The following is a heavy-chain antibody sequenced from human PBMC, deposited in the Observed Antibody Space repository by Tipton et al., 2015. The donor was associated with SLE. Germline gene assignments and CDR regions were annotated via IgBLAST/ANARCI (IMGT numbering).Heavy chain of an antibody. Sequence: SLRLSCVASGFIDSSKYMIWVRQAPGKGLEWVSAIYSGDSTSYADSVRGRFTISRDISRNTLYLQMNSLRGEDTAVYYCASSIPSPGGFDYWGRGTLVTVSS. CDR1: GFIDSSKY. J-gene: IGHJ4*02. CDR3: ASSIPSPGGFDY. D-gene: IGHD6-13*01. V-gene: IGHV3-66*02. CDR2: IYSGDST.